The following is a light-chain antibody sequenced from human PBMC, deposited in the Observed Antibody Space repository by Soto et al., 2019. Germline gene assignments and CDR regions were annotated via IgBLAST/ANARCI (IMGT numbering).Light chain of an antibody. Sequence: EIVMTQSPATLSVSPGERATLSCRASQSVSSNLAWYQQKPGQAPRLLIYGASTRATGIPARFSGSGSGTEFTLTISSLQFEDFAVYYCQQYNNWPPTWTFGQGTKVEIK. CDR2: GAS. V-gene: IGKV3-15*01. CDR3: QQYNNWPPTWT. J-gene: IGKJ1*01. CDR1: QSVSSN.